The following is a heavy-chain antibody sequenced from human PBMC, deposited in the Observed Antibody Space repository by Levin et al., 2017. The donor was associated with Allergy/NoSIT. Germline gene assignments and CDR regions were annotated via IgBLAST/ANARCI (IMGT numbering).Heavy chain of an antibody. V-gene: IGHV3-9*01. D-gene: IGHD6-19*01. CDR2: ISWNSAQT. J-gene: IGHJ6*02. CDR3: ARDKGTGWARQTYGLEV. Sequence: LSGGSLRLSCAASGFNFEDYSMHWVRQAPGEGLVWLSGISWNSAQTAYADSVKGRFTISRDNAKNSLFLQINNLRPEDTALYFCARDKGTGWARQTYGLEVWGQGTTVTVSS. CDR1: GFNFEDYS.